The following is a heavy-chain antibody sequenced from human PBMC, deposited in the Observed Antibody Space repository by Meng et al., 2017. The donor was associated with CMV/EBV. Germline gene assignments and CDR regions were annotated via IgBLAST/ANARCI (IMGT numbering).Heavy chain of an antibody. D-gene: IGHD3-16*02. CDR3: SGGHPVYDYVWGSYPTPLGYFDY. J-gene: IGHJ4*02. CDR2: INHSGST. V-gene: IGHV4-34*01. Sequence: SETLSLTCAVYGGSFSGYYWSWIRQPPGKGLEWIGEINHSGSTNYNPALKSRVTISVDTSKNQFSLKLSSVTAADTAVYYCSGGHPVYDYVWGSYPTPLGYFDYWGQGTLVTVSS. CDR1: GGSFSGYY.